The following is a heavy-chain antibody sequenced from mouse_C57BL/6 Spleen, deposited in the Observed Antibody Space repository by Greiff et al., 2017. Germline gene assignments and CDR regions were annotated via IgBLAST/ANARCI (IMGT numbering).Heavy chain of an antibody. CDR1: GYAFSSSW. CDR2: IYPGDGDT. V-gene: IGHV1-82*01. Sequence: VTLVESGPELVKPGASVKISCKASGYAFSSSWMNWVKQRPGKGLEWIGRIYPGDGDTNYNGKFKGKATLTADKSSSTAYMQLSSLTSEDSAVYFCASYYDYGDYAMDYWGQGTSVTGSS. CDR3: ASYYDYGDYAMDY. D-gene: IGHD2-4*01. J-gene: IGHJ4*01.